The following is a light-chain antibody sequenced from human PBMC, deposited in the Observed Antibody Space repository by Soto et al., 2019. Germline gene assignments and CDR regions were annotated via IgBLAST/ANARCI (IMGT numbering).Light chain of an antibody. V-gene: IGKV1-5*01. CDR2: DAS. J-gene: IGKJ1*01. CDR3: QQYNSWT. Sequence: DIQMTQSPSTLSASVGDRVTITCRASQSISSWLAWYQQKPGKAPKLLIYDASNLESGVPSRFSGSGSGTEFTLTISSLQPADFATYYCQQYNSWTFGQGTKV. CDR1: QSISSW.